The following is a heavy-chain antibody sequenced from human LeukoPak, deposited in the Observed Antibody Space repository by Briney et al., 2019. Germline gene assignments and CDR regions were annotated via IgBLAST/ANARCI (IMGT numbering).Heavy chain of an antibody. Sequence: SQTLSLTCTVSGGSISSGDYYWSWIRQPPGKGLEWIGYIYYSGSTYYNPSLKSRVTISVDTSKNQFSLKLSSVTAADTAVYYCARAAEGGYSGYDSVFDYWGQGTLVTVSS. CDR3: ARAAEGGYSGYDSVFDY. J-gene: IGHJ4*02. D-gene: IGHD5-12*01. V-gene: IGHV4-30-4*01. CDR2: IYYSGST. CDR1: GGSISSGDYY.